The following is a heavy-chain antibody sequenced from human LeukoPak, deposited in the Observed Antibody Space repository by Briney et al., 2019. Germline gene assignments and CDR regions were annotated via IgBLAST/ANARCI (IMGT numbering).Heavy chain of an antibody. Sequence: SETLSLTCTVSVGSFSSYYWSWIRQPPGKGLEWIGDMYYSGSTNYNPSLKSRVTISVDTSKNQFSLKLSSVTAADTAVYYCARGLNYYYYGMDVWGQGTTVTVSS. V-gene: IGHV4-59*01. CDR2: MYYSGST. J-gene: IGHJ6*02. D-gene: IGHD2-8*01. CDR3: ARGLNYYYYGMDV. CDR1: VGSFSSYY.